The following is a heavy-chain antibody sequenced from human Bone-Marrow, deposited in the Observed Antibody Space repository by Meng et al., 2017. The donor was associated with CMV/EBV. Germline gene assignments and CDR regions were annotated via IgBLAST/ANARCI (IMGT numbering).Heavy chain of an antibody. V-gene: IGHV4-61*01. CDR3: ARLWSGYYRAFFGY. CDR2: IYYSGST. CDR1: GGSVSSGSYY. Sequence: GSLRLSCTVSGGSVSSGSYYRSWIRQPPGKGLEWIGYIYYSGSTNYNPSLKSRVTISVDTSKNQFSLKLSSVTAADTAVYYCARLWSGYYRAFFGYWGQGTLVTVSS. J-gene: IGHJ4*02. D-gene: IGHD3-3*01.